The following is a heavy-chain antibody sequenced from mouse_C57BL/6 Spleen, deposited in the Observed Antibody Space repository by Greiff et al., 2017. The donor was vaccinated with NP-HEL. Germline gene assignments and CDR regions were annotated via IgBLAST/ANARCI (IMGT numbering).Heavy chain of an antibody. CDR1: GYAFSSSW. Sequence: QVQLQQSGPELVKPGASVKISCKASGYAFSSSWMNWVKQRPGKGLEWIGRIYPGDGDTNYNGKFKGKATLTADKSSSTAYMQLSSLTSEDSAVYFCARDYYGSSPHWVAYWGQGTLVTVSA. V-gene: IGHV1-82*01. D-gene: IGHD1-1*01. CDR2: IYPGDGDT. CDR3: ARDYYGSSPHWVAY. J-gene: IGHJ3*01.